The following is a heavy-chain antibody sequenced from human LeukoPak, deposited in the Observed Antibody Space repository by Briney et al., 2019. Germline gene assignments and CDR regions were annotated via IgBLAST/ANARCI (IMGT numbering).Heavy chain of an antibody. Sequence: SETLSLTCTVSGGSISSGSYYWSWIRQPAGKGLEWIGRIYTSGSTNYNPSLKSRVTMSVDTSKNQFSLKLSSVTAADTGVYYCARASYCSGGSCYSYYFDYWGQGTLVTVSS. CDR1: GGSISSGSYY. J-gene: IGHJ4*02. D-gene: IGHD2-15*01. CDR3: ARASYCSGGSCYSYYFDY. CDR2: IYTSGST. V-gene: IGHV4-61*02.